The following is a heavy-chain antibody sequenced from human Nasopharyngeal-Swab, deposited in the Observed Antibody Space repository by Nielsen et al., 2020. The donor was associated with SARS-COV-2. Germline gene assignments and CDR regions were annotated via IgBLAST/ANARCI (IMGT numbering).Heavy chain of an antibody. Sequence: GESLKISCAASGFTFSSHGMHWVRQAPGKGLEWVAVIWYDGSNKYYADSVKGRFTISRDNSKNTLYLQMNSLRAEDTAVYYCARDPLGSSSWSYYFDYWGQGTLVTVSS. CDR2: IWYDGSNK. V-gene: IGHV3-33*01. CDR3: ARDPLGSSSWSYYFDY. J-gene: IGHJ4*02. D-gene: IGHD6-13*01. CDR1: GFTFSSHG.